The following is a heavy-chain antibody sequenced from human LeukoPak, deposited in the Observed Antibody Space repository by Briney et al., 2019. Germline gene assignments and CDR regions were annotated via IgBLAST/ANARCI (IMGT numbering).Heavy chain of an antibody. Sequence: GGSLRPSCAASGFTFSSYPMHWVRQAPGKGLEWVALISYDGSDKYYADSVKGRFTISRDNSKNTLYLQMNSLRAEDTAVYYCAREKFDYFDYWGQGTLVTVSS. CDR1: GFTFSSYP. V-gene: IGHV3-30*04. CDR3: AREKFDYFDY. J-gene: IGHJ4*02. CDR2: ISYDGSDK.